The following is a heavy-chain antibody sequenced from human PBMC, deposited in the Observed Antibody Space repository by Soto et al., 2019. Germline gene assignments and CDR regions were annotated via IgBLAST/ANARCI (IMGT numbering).Heavy chain of an antibody. CDR1: GYTFTSTW. J-gene: IGHJ3*02. CDR3: ATDRLSGYLI. CDR2: FDPEDGET. D-gene: IGHD3-3*01. V-gene: IGHV1-24*01. Sequence: ASVKVSCKASGYTFTSTWMHWVRQAPGKGLEWMGGFDPEDGETIYAQKFQGRVTMTEDTSTDTAYMELSSLRSEDTAVYYCATDRLSGYLIWGQGTMVTVSS.